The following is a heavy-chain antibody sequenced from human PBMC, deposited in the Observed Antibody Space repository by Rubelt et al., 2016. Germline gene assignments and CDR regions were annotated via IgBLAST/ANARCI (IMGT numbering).Heavy chain of an antibody. D-gene: IGHD3-22*01. Sequence: VQLQQWGAGLLKPSETLSLTCAVYGGSFSGYYWSWIRQPPGKGLEWIGEISHSGSTNYNPSLKSRVTLSVDTSKNQFSLKLSSVTAADTAVYYCAADSSGVAFDIWCQGTMVTVSS. CDR2: ISHSGST. CDR3: AADSSGVAFDI. V-gene: IGHV4-34*01. CDR1: GGSFSGYY. J-gene: IGHJ3*02.